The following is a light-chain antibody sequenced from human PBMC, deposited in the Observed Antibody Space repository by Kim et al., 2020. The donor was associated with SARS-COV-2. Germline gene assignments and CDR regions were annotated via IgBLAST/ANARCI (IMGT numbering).Light chain of an antibody. CDR1: SSNIGEGYD. CDR2: SNA. Sequence: QSVLTQPPAVSGAPGQRVTLSCTGSSSNIGEGYDVHWYQQFPAAAPKLLVHSNADRSSGVPDRFSGSRSGTSASLAITGLQAEDEAVYYCQSYDSGLRTLVFGGGTQLTVL. J-gene: IGLJ2*01. V-gene: IGLV1-40*01. CDR3: QSYDSGLRTLV.